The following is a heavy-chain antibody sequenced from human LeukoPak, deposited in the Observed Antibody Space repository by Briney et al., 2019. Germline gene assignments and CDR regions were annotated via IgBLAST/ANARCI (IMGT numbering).Heavy chain of an antibody. V-gene: IGHV3-23*01. Sequence: PGGSLRLSCAASEFTFSSYAMQWVRQAPGKGLEWVSGISGSGGSTYYADSVKGRFTISRDNSKNTLYLQMNSLRAEDTAVYYCARARNNYDSSSFSALDYWGQGTLVTVSS. CDR3: ARARNNYDSSSFSALDY. D-gene: IGHD3-22*01. J-gene: IGHJ4*02. CDR2: ISGSGGST. CDR1: EFTFSSYA.